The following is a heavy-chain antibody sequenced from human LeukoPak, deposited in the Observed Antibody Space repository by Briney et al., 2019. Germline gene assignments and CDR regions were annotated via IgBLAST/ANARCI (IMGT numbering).Heavy chain of an antibody. CDR3: ARDEQWLVDRRGFALNYGMDV. CDR2: IYTSGST. J-gene: IGHJ6*02. V-gene: IGHV4-4*07. D-gene: IGHD6-19*01. Sequence: SETLSLTCTVSGGSISSYYWSWIRQPAGKGLEWIGRIYTSGSTNYNPSLKSRVTMSVDTSKNQFSLKLSSVTAADTAVYYCARDEQWLVDRRGFALNYGMDVWGQGTTVTVSS. CDR1: GGSISSYY.